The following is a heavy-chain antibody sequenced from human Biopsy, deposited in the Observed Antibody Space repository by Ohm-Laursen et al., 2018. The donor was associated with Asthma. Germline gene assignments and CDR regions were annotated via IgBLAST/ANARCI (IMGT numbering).Heavy chain of an antibody. V-gene: IGHV1-69*13. CDR1: GGTFNTYV. CDR3: ARKAGSCISRTCYSLDF. CDR2: INSVFGTT. D-gene: IGHD2-2*01. Sequence: ASVKVSCKSLGGTFNTYVIGWVRQAPGQGLEWMGGINSVFGTTTYPQKFQDRVTITADDSTSTVYTELSSLRSENTAVYYCARKAGSCISRTCYSLDFWGQGTLVTVSS. J-gene: IGHJ4*02.